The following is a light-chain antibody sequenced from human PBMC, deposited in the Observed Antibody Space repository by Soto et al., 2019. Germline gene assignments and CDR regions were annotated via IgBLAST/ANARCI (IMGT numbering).Light chain of an antibody. CDR1: QSVSSY. Sequence: EIVLTQPPATLSLSPGERATLSCRASQSVSSYLAWYQQKPGQAPRLLIYGVSSRATGIPDRFSGSGSGTDFTLTISRLEPEDFAVYYCQQYSSSPVTFGGGTKVDIK. J-gene: IGKJ4*01. CDR3: QQYSSSPVT. V-gene: IGKV3-20*01. CDR2: GVS.